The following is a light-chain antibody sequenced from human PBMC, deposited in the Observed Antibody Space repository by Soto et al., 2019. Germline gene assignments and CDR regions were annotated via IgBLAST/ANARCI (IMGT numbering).Light chain of an antibody. CDR2: SAS. V-gene: IGKV3D-20*02. J-gene: IGKJ5*01. CDR1: QSVSSSY. Sequence: EIVLTQSPGTLSLSPGESATLSCRASQSVSSSYLAWYQQKPGQAPRVLIYSASLRATGIPDRFSGSGSGTDFTLTISSLEPEDFAVYYCQQRSNWPHTFGQGTRLEI. CDR3: QQRSNWPHT.